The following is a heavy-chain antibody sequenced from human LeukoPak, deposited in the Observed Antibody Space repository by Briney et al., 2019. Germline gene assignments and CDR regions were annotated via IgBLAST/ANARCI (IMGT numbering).Heavy chain of an antibody. CDR3: ARDFSLLLWFGELLGGYFDY. CDR2: FYYSGST. Sequence: PSETLSLTCTVSGGSISSSSYYWGWIRQPPGKGLEWIGSFYYSGSTYYNPSLKSRITISVDTSKKQFSLKLSSVTAADTAVYYCARDFSLLLWFGELLGGYFDYWGQGTLVTVSS. D-gene: IGHD3-10*01. J-gene: IGHJ4*02. CDR1: GGSISSSSYY. V-gene: IGHV4-39*07.